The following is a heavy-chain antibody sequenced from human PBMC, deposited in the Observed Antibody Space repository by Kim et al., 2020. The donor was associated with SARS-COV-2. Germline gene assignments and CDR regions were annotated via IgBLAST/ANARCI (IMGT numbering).Heavy chain of an antibody. CDR1: GASIGTTNYY. CDR2: ISYSGTT. D-gene: IGHD3-3*01. CDR3: ARPPRGISRRTFDI. J-gene: IGHJ3*02. V-gene: IGHV4-39*01. Sequence: SETLSLTCTVSGASIGTTNYYWGWIRQSPGKGLEWIGTISYSGTTYYNPSFESRVTISIDTSRNQSSLKLSSVTAADTAVYYCARPPRGISRRTFDIWGQGTMVTVSS.